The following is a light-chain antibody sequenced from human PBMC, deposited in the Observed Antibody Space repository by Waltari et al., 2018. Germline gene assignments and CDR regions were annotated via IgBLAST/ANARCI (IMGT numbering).Light chain of an antibody. CDR3: QQRSIWPWT. CDR2: AAS. J-gene: IGKJ1*01. CDR1: QSVGRS. Sequence: VLTQSPATLSLSPGESATLSCRASQSVGRSLAWYQQKPGQAPRLVLYAASNRATGIPDRFSGSNSGTDFSLTISSLEAEDFAVYYCQQRSIWPWTFGLGTKVEVK. V-gene: IGKV3-11*01.